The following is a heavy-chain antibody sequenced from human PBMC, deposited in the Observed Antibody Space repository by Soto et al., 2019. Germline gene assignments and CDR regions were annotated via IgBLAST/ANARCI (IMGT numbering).Heavy chain of an antibody. CDR3: ARSAVSAFDI. V-gene: IGHV3-7*04. Sequence: PGGSLRLSCSASGFTISSYWMGWVRQAPGTGLEWVANIKQDGSEKYYVDSVKGRFTISRDNAKNSLYLQMNSLRAEDTALYYCARSAVSAFDIWGQGTMVTVSS. CDR1: GFTISSYW. J-gene: IGHJ3*02. CDR2: IKQDGSEK.